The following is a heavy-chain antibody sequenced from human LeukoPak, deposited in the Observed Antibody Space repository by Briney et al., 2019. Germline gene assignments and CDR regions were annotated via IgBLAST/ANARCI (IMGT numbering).Heavy chain of an antibody. CDR1: GFTFRSYE. CDR3: ARENYYGSGSYRAGAGNWFDP. J-gene: IGHJ5*02. Sequence: GGPLTLSCAASGFTFRSYEMNWVRQAPGKGLEGVSYICSSGSTIYYADSVKGRFTISRDNAKNLLYLQMNSLRAEDTAVYYCARENYYGSGSYRAGAGNWFDPWGQGTLVTVSS. D-gene: IGHD3-10*01. CDR2: ICSSGSTI. V-gene: IGHV3-48*03.